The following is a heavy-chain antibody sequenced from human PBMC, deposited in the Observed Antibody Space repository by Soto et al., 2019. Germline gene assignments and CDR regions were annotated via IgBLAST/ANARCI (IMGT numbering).Heavy chain of an antibody. J-gene: IGHJ6*02. CDR1: GFTFSGYA. V-gene: IGHV3-23*01. Sequence: GGSLRLSGAASGFTFSGYAMTWVRQAPGKGLEWVSSITGSGTSTYYADSVKGRFIISRDNSKKTVSLQMNSLRADDTAVYYCGKSPDLYYYTMEVCGQGTTVTVSS. CDR2: ITGSGTST. CDR3: GKSPDLYYYTMEV.